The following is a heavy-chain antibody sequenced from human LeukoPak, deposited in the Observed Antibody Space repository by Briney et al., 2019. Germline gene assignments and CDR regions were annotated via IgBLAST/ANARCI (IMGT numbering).Heavy chain of an antibody. J-gene: IGHJ5*02. CDR3: ARGDPHADL. CDR1: GFDLSTYE. Sequence: GGSLRLSCAASGFDLSTYEMNWVRQAPGKGLEWIADITISGHTKNYADSVKGRFTISRDNARTSLYLQMNSLRVEATGVYYCARGDPHADLWGQGTLVTVSS. V-gene: IGHV3-48*03. CDR2: ITISGHTK.